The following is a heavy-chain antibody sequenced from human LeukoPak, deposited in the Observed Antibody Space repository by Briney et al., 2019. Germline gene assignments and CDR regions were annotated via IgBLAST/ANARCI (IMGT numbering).Heavy chain of an antibody. V-gene: IGHV4-4*09. CDR1: GVSINNYY. J-gene: IGHJ3*02. CDR3: ARFNWDYAFDM. D-gene: IGHD1-7*01. CDR2: IYTSGTT. Sequence: SETLSLTCTVSGVSINNYYWSWIRQPPGKGLEWIGYIYTSGTTNYNPSLKSRVTMSLDTSMNQFSLKLTSVTAADTAVFYCARFNWDYAFDMWGRGTVVTVSS.